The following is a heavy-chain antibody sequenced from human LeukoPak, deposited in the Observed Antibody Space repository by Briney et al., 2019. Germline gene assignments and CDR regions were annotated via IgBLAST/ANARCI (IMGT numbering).Heavy chain of an antibody. V-gene: IGHV4-34*01. CDR3: TRMTTGHDY. Sequence: SETLSLTCAVSGVSFNGYYWSWVRQPPGKGLEWIGEINHSGYTNDSPSLKSRVTISIDTSRKQFSLNLRSVTVADTAVYYCTRMTTGHDYWGQGTLVTVSS. J-gene: IGHJ4*02. D-gene: IGHD4-17*01. CDR1: GVSFNGYY. CDR2: INHSGYT.